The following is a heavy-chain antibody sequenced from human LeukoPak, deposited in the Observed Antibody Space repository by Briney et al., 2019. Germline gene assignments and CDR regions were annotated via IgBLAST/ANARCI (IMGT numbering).Heavy chain of an antibody. CDR1: GFTFSSYG. J-gene: IGHJ3*02. V-gene: IGHV3-30*02. D-gene: IGHD3-9*01. Sequence: GGSLRLSCAASGFTFSSYGMHWVRQAPGKGLEWVAFIRYDGSNKYYADSVKGRFTISRDNSKNTLYLQMNSLRAEDTAVYYCATSTRGVLRYFDWLFRNDAFDIWGQGTMVTVS. CDR2: IRYDGSNK. CDR3: ATSTRGVLRYFDWLFRNDAFDI.